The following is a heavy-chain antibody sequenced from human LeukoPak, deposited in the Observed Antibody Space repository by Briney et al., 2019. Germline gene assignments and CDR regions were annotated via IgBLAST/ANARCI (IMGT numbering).Heavy chain of an antibody. Sequence: QSGGSLRLSCAASGFTFSSYEMNWVRQAPGKGLEWVSAISGSGGSTYYADSVKGRFTISRDNSKNTLYLQMNSLRAEDTAVYYCAKERPDCSSTSCHRYYYYYMDVWGKGTTVTISS. V-gene: IGHV3-23*01. CDR2: ISGSGGST. CDR1: GFTFSSYE. J-gene: IGHJ6*03. D-gene: IGHD2-2*01. CDR3: AKERPDCSSTSCHRYYYYYMDV.